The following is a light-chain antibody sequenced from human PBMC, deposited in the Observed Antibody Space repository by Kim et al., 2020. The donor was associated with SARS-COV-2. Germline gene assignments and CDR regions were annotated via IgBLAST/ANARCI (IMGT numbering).Light chain of an antibody. J-gene: IGLJ2*01. V-gene: IGLV3-21*04. CDR1: NIGSKS. CDR2: YDS. Sequence: HGKTARITWGGNNIGSKSVPWYQRKPGQAPVLVIYYDSDRPSGIPERFSGSNSGNTATLTISRVEAGDEADYYCQVWDSSSDHPVFGGGTQLTVL. CDR3: QVWDSSSDHPV.